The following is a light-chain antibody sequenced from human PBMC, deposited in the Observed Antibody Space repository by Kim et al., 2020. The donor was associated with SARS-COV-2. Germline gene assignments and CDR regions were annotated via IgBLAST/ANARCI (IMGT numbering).Light chain of an antibody. V-gene: IGKV1-39*01. J-gene: IGKJ1*01. CDR3: QQSYSFPRT. CDR1: QSVSGW. Sequence: ASVGDRVTITCRASQSVSGWLNWYQQKPGRAPHLLVYKTSTLQTGVPPRFSGIGSGTDFTLTISSLQPEDFAAYYCQQSYSFPRTFGQGTKVDIK. CDR2: KTS.